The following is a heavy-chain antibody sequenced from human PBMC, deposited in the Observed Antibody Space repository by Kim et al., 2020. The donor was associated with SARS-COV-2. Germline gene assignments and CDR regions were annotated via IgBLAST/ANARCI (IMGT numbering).Heavy chain of an antibody. D-gene: IGHD3-22*01. CDR1: GFTFSSYA. V-gene: IGHV3-30*04. J-gene: IGHJ4*02. CDR2: ISYDGSNK. Sequence: GGSLRLSCAASGFTFSSYAMHWVRQAPGKGLEWVAVISYDGSNKYYADSVKGRFTISRDNSKNTLYLQMNSLRAEDTAVYYCARERITMIVVGVEHFDYWGQGTLVTVSS. CDR3: ARERITMIVVGVEHFDY.